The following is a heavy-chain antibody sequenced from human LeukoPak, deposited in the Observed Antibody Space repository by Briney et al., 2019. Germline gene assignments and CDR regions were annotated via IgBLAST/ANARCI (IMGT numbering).Heavy chain of an antibody. CDR2: INHSGST. V-gene: IGHV4-34*01. Sequence: SETLSLTCAVYGGSFSGYYWSWIRQPPGKGLEWIGEINHSGSTNYNPSLKSRVTISVDTSKNQFSLKLSSVTAADTAVYYCARGRGDALRYLDWLLYPYFDYWGQGTLVTVSS. CDR3: ARGRGDALRYLDWLLYPYFDY. D-gene: IGHD3-9*01. J-gene: IGHJ4*02. CDR1: GGSFSGYY.